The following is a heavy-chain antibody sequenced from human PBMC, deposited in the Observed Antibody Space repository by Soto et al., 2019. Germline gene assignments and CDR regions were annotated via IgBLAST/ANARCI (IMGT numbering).Heavy chain of an antibody. D-gene: IGHD3-22*01. CDR1: GFTFSSYS. J-gene: IGHJ3*02. CDR3: ARLENYYDSSGYPASDAFDI. CDR2: ISSSSSYI. V-gene: IGHV3-21*01. Sequence: GGSLRLSCAASGFTFSSYSMNWVRQAPGKGLEWVSSISSSSSYIYYADSVKGRFTISRDNAKNSLYLQMNNLRAEDTAVYYCARLENYYDSSGYPASDAFDIWGQGTMVTVSS.